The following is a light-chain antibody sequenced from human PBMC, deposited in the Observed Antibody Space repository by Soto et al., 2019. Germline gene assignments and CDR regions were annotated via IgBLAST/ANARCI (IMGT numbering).Light chain of an antibody. V-gene: IGKV3D-20*01. CDR2: AAS. CDR3: HHYGTSLSYS. Sequence: EIVLTQSPATLSLSPGERVTLSCGAIQSVSDSSIAWYQHKPGLAPRLLVFAASRRAPGIPDRFSGSGSGTDFTLSISRLEPEDAAVYYCHHYGTSLSYSFGQGTKVDIK. CDR1: QSVSDSS. J-gene: IGKJ2*03.